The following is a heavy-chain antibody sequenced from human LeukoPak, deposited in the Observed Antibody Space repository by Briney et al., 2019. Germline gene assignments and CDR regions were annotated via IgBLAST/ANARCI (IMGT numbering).Heavy chain of an antibody. CDR3: ARGYDYGDYVGDFDY. D-gene: IGHD4-17*01. V-gene: IGHV1-18*01. J-gene: IGHJ4*02. Sequence: ASVKLSCKASGYTFTSYPISWVRQPPGQGLEWMGWITTYNGNTHYAQKLQGRVTMTTETSTSTANMDLRGLRSDDTAVYYCARGYDYGDYVGDFDYWGQGTLVTVSS. CDR1: GYTFTSYP. CDR2: ITTYNGNT.